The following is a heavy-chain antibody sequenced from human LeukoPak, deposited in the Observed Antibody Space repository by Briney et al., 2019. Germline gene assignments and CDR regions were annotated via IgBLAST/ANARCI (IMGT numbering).Heavy chain of an antibody. D-gene: IGHD4-17*01. J-gene: IGHJ4*02. CDR3: TKFDYAAFEY. Sequence: GGSLRLSCVASGFTFSNAWMSWVRQAPGKGLEWVGRIKSKTNGGTTVYAAPVKGRFTISRDDSKNTLYLQMNSLKTEDTAVYYCTKFDYAAFEYWGQGTLVTVSS. V-gene: IGHV3-15*01. CDR1: GFTFSNAW. CDR2: IKSKTNGGTT.